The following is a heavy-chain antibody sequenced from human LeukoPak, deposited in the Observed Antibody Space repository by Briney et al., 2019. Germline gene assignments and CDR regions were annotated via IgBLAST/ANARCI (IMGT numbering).Heavy chain of an antibody. V-gene: IGHV3-66*01. J-gene: IGHJ6*02. CDR1: GFTVSSNY. CDR2: IYSGGNT. D-gene: IGHD2-15*01. Sequence: AGSLRLSCAASGFTVSSNYMSWVRQAPGKGLEWVSFIYSGGNTYYADSVKGRFTISRANSKNTVYLQMKSLRAEDTAVYYCARTPMFYFYGMDVWGQGTTVTVSS. CDR3: ARTPMFYFYGMDV.